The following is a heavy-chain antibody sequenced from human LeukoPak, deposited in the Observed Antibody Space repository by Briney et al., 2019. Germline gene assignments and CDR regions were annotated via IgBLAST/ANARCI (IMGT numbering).Heavy chain of an antibody. CDR1: GGSISSYY. V-gene: IGHV4-59*01. CDR3: ARDLGYCSSTSCYGWFDP. J-gene: IGHJ5*02. Sequence: SETLSLTCTVSGGSISSYYWSWIRQPPGKGLEWIGYIYYCGSTNYIPSLMSRVTISVDTSKNQYSLKLSSVTAADTAVYYCARDLGYCSSTSCYGWFDPWGQGTLVTVSS. D-gene: IGHD2-2*03. CDR2: IYYCGST.